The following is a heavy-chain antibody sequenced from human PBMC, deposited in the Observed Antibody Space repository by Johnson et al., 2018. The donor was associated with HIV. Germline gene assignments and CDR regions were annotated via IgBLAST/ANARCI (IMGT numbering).Heavy chain of an antibody. CDR3: ARGEEMATILI. CDR1: GFTFDDYG. V-gene: IGHV3-74*02. CDR2: LNSDGSRT. J-gene: IGHJ3*02. Sequence: EVQLVESGGGLIQPGGSLRLSCAASGFTFDDYGMSWVRQAPGKGLVWVSRLNSDGSRTDYADSVKGRFTISRDNAKNTLYLQMNSLRAEDTAVYYCARGEEMATILIWGQGTMVTVSS. D-gene: IGHD5-24*01.